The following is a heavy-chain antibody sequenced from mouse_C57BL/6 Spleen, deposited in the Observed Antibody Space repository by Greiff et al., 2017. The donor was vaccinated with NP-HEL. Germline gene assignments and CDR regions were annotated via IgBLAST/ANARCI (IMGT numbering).Heavy chain of an antibody. CDR3: ARVYSNYLWDY. CDR1: GFPFSDYG. V-gene: IGHV5-17*01. Sequence: EVQGVESGGGLVKPGGSLKLSCAASGFPFSDYGMHWVRQAPERGLEWVAYIRSGSSTIYYADTVKGRFTISRDNAKNTLFLQMTSLRSEDTAMYYCARVYSNYLWDYWGQGTSVTVSS. D-gene: IGHD2-5*01. J-gene: IGHJ4*01. CDR2: IRSGSSTI.